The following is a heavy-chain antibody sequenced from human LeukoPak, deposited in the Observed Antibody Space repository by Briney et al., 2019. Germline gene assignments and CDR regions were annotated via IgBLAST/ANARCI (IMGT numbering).Heavy chain of an antibody. Sequence: GGSPRLSCAASGFTFSSYDMSWVRQAPGKGLEWVSSISGVSTYYTDSVKGRFTISRDNSKNTLYLQMNSLRIDDTAVYYCAKDLSRAVAADWFDPRGRGTLVTVSS. CDR2: ISGVST. D-gene: IGHD6-19*01. CDR3: AKDLSRAVAADWFDP. V-gene: IGHV3-23*01. J-gene: IGHJ5*02. CDR1: GFTFSSYD.